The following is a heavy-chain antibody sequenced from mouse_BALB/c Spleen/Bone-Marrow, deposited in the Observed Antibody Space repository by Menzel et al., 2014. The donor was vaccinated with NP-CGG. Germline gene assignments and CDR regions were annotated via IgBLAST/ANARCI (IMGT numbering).Heavy chain of an antibody. CDR3: ARKDRLRGAMDY. D-gene: IGHD3-2*01. J-gene: IGHJ4*01. CDR2: ISCYNGAT. Sequence: LVKTGASVKISCKASGYSFTEYYIHWVKQSHGKSLEWIGYISCYNGATSYDQKFKDKATFTIDTSSSTAYMQLNSLTSEDSAVYYCARKDRLRGAMDYWGQGTSVTVSS. V-gene: IGHV1S34*01. CDR1: GYSFTEYY.